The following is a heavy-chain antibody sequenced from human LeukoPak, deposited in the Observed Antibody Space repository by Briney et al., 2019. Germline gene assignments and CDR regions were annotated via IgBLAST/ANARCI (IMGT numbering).Heavy chain of an antibody. Sequence: GASVKVSCKASGGTFSSYAISWVRQAPGQGLEWMGRIIPILGIANYAQKFQGRVTITADKSTSTAYMELSSLRSEDTAVYYCARDCGGDCYFDYYYGVDVWGQGTTATVSS. CDR1: GGTFSSYA. CDR2: IIPILGIA. D-gene: IGHD2-21*02. CDR3: ARDCGGDCYFDYYYGVDV. V-gene: IGHV1-69*04. J-gene: IGHJ6*02.